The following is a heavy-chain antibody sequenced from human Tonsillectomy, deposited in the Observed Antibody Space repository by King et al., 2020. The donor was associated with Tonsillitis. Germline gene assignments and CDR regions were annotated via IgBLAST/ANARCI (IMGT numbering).Heavy chain of an antibody. J-gene: IGHJ4*02. CDR2: ISGSGGYT. CDR3: AKGITYSDY. CDR1: GFPFSSYA. V-gene: IGHV3-23*04. D-gene: IGHD1-14*01. Sequence: VQLVESGGGLVQPGGSLRLSCAASGFPFSSYAMSWVRQAPGKGLEWVSAISGSGGYTYYADSVKGRFTISGDNSKNTLYLQMNSLTAEDTAVFYCAKGITYSDYWGQGNLVTVSS.